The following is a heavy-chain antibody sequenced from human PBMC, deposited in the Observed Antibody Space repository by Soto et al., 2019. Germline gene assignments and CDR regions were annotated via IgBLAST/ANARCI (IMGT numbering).Heavy chain of an antibody. V-gene: IGHV4-31*03. CDR1: GASVDSAGYF. CDR2: INYSGST. Sequence: PSETLSLTGTVSGASVDSAGYFWTWIRQRPGKGLEWIGHINYSGSTDHTPSLRSRLMVSIDTSKNQFSLKLNSVTAADTAIYYCARGTGLSYTYGIDDWGQGTLVTVSS. D-gene: IGHD5-18*01. CDR3: ARGTGLSYTYGIDD. J-gene: IGHJ1*01.